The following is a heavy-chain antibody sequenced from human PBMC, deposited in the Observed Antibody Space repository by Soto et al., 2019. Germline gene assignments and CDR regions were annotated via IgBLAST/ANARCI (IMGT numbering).Heavy chain of an antibody. CDR1: GFTFSNAW. J-gene: IGHJ6*02. CDR3: SGERLAAPLYGMDV. V-gene: IGHV3-15*01. D-gene: IGHD6-13*01. CDR2: IKSKTDGGTT. Sequence: VGSLRLSCAASGFTFSNAWMSWVRQAPGKGLEWVGRIKSKTDGGTTDYAAPVKGRFTISRDDSKNTLYLQMNSLKTEDTAVYYCSGERLAAPLYGMDVWGQGTTVTVSS.